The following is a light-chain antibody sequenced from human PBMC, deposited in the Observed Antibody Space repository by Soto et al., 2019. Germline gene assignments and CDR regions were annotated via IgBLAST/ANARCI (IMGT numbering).Light chain of an antibody. CDR1: QGIGTS. CDR3: EHLKSSPLT. CDR2: AAS. Sequence: DIQLTQSPYFLSASVGDRVTITCRASQGIGTSLAWYQQELGKAPKLLIYAASTLQSGVPSRFSGSASATEFTLTISSLQPEDFATYYCEHLKSSPLTFGPGTKVDI. V-gene: IGKV1-9*01. J-gene: IGKJ3*01.